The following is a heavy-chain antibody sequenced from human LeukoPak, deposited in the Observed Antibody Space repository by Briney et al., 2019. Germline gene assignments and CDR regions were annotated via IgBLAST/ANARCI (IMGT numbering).Heavy chain of an antibody. D-gene: IGHD4-17*01. V-gene: IGHV3-66*01. CDR1: GFTVSSNY. J-gene: IGHJ3*02. CDR2: IDSGGST. Sequence: GGSLRLSCAASGFTVSSNYMSWVRQAPGKGLEWVSVIDSGGSTYYADSVKGRFTISRDNSKNTLYLQMNSLRAEDAATYYCARSHMYGDYGEDIWGHGTVVAVSS. CDR3: ARSHMYGDYGEDI.